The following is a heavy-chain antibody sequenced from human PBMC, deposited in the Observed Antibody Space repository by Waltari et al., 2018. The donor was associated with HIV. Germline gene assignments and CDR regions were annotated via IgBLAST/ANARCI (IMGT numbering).Heavy chain of an antibody. D-gene: IGHD5-12*01. CDR3: TRPDGYNYHY. CDR2: IRSKANSYAT. J-gene: IGHJ4*02. V-gene: IGHV3-73*02. Sequence: EVQLVESGGGLVQPGGSLNLSCAASGFPFSGSAMHWVRQASGKGLEWVGRIRSKANSYATAYAASVKGRFTISRDDSKNTAYLQMNSLKTEDTAVYYCTRPDGYNYHYWGQGTLVTVSS. CDR1: GFPFSGSA.